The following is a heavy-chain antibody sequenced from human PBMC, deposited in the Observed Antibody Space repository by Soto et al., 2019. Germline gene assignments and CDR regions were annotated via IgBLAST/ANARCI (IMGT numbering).Heavy chain of an antibody. CDR2: ITNDGRNR. J-gene: IGHJ4*02. Sequence: QVQVVESGGGVVQPGTSLRLSCVASGFSCKRYGMHWVRQAPGKGLEWVALITNDGRNRYYEDSVKGRFTVSRDNSNNPVSLQLNSLRPEDTVLYYCAKAIYDTGVDGYWGQGTHIIDSS. CDR3: AKAIYDTGVDGY. D-gene: IGHD7-27*01. CDR1: GFSCKRYG. V-gene: IGHV3-30*18.